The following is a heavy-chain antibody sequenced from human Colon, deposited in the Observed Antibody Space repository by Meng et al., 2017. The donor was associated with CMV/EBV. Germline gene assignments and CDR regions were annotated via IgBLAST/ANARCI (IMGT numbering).Heavy chain of an antibody. J-gene: IGHJ4*02. D-gene: IGHD3-3*01. CDR2: IDSGGYTT. CDR1: GFTFRSYA. V-gene: IGHV3-23*03. Sequence: GESLKISCVASGFTFRSYAMSWVRQAPGKGLEWVSVIDSGGYTTNYADSVEGRFTISREDSRNTLYLEMNSLRVEDTAIYYCARDPFQAHLLDDFLDSWGQGTLVTVSS. CDR3: ARDPFQAHLLDDFLDS.